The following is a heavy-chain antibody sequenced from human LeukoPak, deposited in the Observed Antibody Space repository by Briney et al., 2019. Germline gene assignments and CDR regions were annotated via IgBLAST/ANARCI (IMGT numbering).Heavy chain of an antibody. CDR2: IRSKANSYAT. CDR1: GFTFSGSA. Sequence: PGGSLRLSCAASGFTFSGSAMHWVRQASGKGLEWVGRIRSKANSYATAYAASVKGRFTISRDDSKNTAYLQMNSLKTEDTAVYYCTRRMTRAWPDYFGYWGQGTLVTVSS. J-gene: IGHJ4*02. D-gene: IGHD5-12*01. CDR3: TRRMTRAWPDYFGY. V-gene: IGHV3-73*01.